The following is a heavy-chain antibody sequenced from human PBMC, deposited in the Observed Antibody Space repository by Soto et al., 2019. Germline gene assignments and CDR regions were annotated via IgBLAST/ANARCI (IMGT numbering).Heavy chain of an antibody. J-gene: IGHJ4*02. CDR2: TSGSSSYT. CDR1: GFTFSDYY. Sequence: PGGSLRLSCAASGFTFSDYYMSWIRQAPGKGLEWVSYTSGSSSYTKYADSVKGRFTISRDNAKNSLYLQMNSLRAEDTAVYYCARDDSSGYCDYWGQGTLVTVSS. CDR3: ARDDSSGYCDY. D-gene: IGHD3-22*01. V-gene: IGHV3-11*06.